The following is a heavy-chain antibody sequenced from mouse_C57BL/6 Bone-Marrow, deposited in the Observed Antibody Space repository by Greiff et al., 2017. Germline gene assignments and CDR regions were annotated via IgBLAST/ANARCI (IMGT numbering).Heavy chain of an antibody. V-gene: IGHV8-12*01. CDR2: IYWDDDT. D-gene: IGHD1-1*01. CDR3: ARLITTVVTGYFDY. Sequence: QVQLKESGPGILQSSQTLSLTCSFSGFSLSTSGMGVSWIRQPSGKGLEWLAHIYWDDDTRYNPSLKSRLTISKDTSRNQVFLKIASVDTADTATYYCARLITTVVTGYFDYWGQGTTLTGSS. CDR1: GFSLSTSGMG. J-gene: IGHJ2*01.